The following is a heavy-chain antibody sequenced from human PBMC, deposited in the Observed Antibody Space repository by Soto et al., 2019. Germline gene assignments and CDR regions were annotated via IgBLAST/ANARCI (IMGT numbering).Heavy chain of an antibody. V-gene: IGHV4-31*03. J-gene: IGHJ5*02. CDR1: NGSISSSGYY. CDR3: AGGSSKSWFDP. Sequence: QVQLQESGPGLAKPSQTLSLTCNVSNGSISSSGYYWSWIRQHPGQGLEWIGYIYYSASTYYNPSLKSRDTISVDTSKNQFSLKLGSVTAADTAIYYCAGGSSKSWFDPWGQGPLVTVSS. CDR2: IYYSAST. D-gene: IGHD6-6*01.